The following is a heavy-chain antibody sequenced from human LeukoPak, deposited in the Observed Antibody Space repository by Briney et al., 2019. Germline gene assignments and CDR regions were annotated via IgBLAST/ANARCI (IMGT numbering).Heavy chain of an antibody. CDR3: ARDKARDGTIDY. CDR2: INPNSGGT. D-gene: IGHD1-14*01. Sequence: SSVKVSCKACGYSFNGYYMHWVQPAPGQGLKWMEWINPNSGGTNYAQKFQGRVTMTRDTSISTAYMELSRLRSDDTAVYYCARDKARDGTIDYWGQGTLVTVSS. CDR1: GYSFNGYY. J-gene: IGHJ4*02. V-gene: IGHV1-2*02.